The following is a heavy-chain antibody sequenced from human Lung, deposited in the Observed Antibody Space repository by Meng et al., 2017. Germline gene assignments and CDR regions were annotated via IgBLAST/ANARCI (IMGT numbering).Heavy chain of an antibody. D-gene: IGHD3-22*01. J-gene: IGHJ4*02. CDR1: GGTFSSSA. CDR2: IVPLFDTT. V-gene: IGHV1-69*01. Sequence: QVQPVQSGREVEKPGSSVKVSCKASGGTFSSSAISWVRPAPGQGLEWMGGIVPLFDTTHYAQNFQGRVSITADESTRTAYMELSSLRSEDTAVYYCARALGLTTMMTYWGQGTLVTVSS. CDR3: ARALGLTTMMTY.